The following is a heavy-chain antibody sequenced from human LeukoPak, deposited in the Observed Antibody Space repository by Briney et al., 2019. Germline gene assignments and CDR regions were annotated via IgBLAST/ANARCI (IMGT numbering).Heavy chain of an antibody. CDR2: IRRKGYGGTT. D-gene: IGHD3-3*01. Sequence: GGSLRLSCTASGFSFGDYVMCWVRQAPGKGLAWVGFIRRKGYGGTTEYAASVKGRFTISRDDSKSIAYLQMNSLKTEDTAIYYCTSFTIFGPFDYRGQGILVTVSS. V-gene: IGHV3-49*04. CDR3: TSFTIFGPFDY. CDR1: GFSFGDYV. J-gene: IGHJ4*02.